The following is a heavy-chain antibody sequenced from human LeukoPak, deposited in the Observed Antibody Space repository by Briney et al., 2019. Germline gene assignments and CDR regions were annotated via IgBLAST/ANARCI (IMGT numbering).Heavy chain of an antibody. CDR1: GFTVSSNY. D-gene: IGHD3-22*01. CDR2: IYSGGST. Sequence: GSLRLSCAASGFTVSSNYMSWVRQAPGKGLEWVSVIYSGGSTYYADSVKGRFTISRDNSKNTLYLQMNSLRAEDTAVYYCAKRLYDNSGHDYWGQGTLVTVSS. J-gene: IGHJ4*02. CDR3: AKRLYDNSGHDY. V-gene: IGHV3-53*01.